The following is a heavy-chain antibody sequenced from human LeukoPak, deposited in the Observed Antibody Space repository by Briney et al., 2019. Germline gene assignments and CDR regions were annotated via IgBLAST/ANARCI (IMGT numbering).Heavy chain of an antibody. D-gene: IGHD5-18*01. CDR2: IYYSGST. Sequence: SETLSLTCTVSGGSISSYYWNWIRQPPGKRLEWIGYIYYSGSTNYNPSLKSRVTISIDTSKNQFSLKLSSVTAADTAVYYCARGYGYYYFDYWGQGTLVTVSS. J-gene: IGHJ4*02. V-gene: IGHV4-59*01. CDR3: ARGYGYYYFDY. CDR1: GGSISSYY.